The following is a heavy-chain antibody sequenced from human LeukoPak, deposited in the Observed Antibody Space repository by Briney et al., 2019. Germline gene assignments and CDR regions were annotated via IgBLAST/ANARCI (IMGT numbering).Heavy chain of an antibody. CDR3: ARVIIRTTVTTHYYYMDV. J-gene: IGHJ6*03. CDR2: MNPNSGNT. Sequence: GASVKVSCKASGYTFTSYDINWVRQATGQGLEWRGWMNPNSGNTGYAQKFQGRVTMTRNTSISTAYMELSSLRSEDTAVYYCARVIIRTTVTTHYYYMDVWGKGTTVTISS. D-gene: IGHD4-17*01. CDR1: GYTFTSYD. V-gene: IGHV1-8*01.